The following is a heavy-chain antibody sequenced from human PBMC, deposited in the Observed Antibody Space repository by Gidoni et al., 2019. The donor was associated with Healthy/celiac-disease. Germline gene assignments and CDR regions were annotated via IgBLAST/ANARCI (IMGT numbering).Heavy chain of an antibody. CDR3: ARDRSWNFPAYGSGGMDV. D-gene: IGHD3-10*01. CDR2: IIPIFGTA. V-gene: IGHV1-69*01. CDR1: GGTFSSYA. Sequence: QVQLVQSGAEVKKPGSSVKVSCKASGGTFSSYAISWVRQAPGQGLEWMGGIIPIFGTANYAQKFQGRVTITSDESTSTAYMELSSLRSEDTAVYYCARDRSWNFPAYGSGGMDVWGQGTTVTVSS. J-gene: IGHJ6*02.